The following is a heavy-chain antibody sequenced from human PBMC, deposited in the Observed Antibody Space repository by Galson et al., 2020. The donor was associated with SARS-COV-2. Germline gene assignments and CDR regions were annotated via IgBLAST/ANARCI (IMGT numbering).Heavy chain of an antibody. V-gene: IGHV3-30*18. CDR3: AKDVKARVITTVIPDAPGL. D-gene: IGHD3-22*01. J-gene: IGHJ3*01. CDR1: GFSISQYG. Sequence: TGGSLRLSCAASGFSISQYGMHWVRQGPGMGLEWLSLISFDVRYHYYADSLRGRFTVSRDISKNTLYLEVNSLRADDTAVYYCAKDVKARVITTVIPDAPGLWGQGTLVTVSS. CDR2: ISFDVRYH.